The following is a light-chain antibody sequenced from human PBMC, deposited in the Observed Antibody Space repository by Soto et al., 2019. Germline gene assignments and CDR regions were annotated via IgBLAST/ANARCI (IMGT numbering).Light chain of an antibody. CDR1: QTISTY. CDR2: GAS. V-gene: IGKV1-39*01. CDR3: QQCFRALIT. Sequence: DIQMTQAPSSLCVSVGDSVTSTCRASQTISTYLNWFQKKPGKAPQRLIYGASSLQSGVPSRFNGSGSGTDFTLTIPGLQSEDSATYVCQQCFRALITFGGGT. J-gene: IGKJ4*01.